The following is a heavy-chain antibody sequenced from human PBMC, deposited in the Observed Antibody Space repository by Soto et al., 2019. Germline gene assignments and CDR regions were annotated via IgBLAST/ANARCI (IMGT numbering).Heavy chain of an antibody. CDR3: ARDFSSGRDV. CDR1: GFMFSRYW. J-gene: IGHJ4*02. D-gene: IGHD3-22*01. V-gene: IGHV3-7*01. Sequence: GGSLRLSCAASGFMFSRYWMSWVRQAPGKGLEWVANIKDDGRQKYYVDSVKGRFTISRDNAKNSVYLQMNSLRAEDTAVYYCARDFSSGRDVWGQGTMVTVSS. CDR2: IKDDGRQK.